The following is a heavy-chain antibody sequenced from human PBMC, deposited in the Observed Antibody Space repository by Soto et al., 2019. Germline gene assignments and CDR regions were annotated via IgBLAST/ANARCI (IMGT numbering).Heavy chain of an antibody. CDR3: ARARVTARRTSWYFDL. CDR2: IWYDGSNK. D-gene: IGHD2-21*02. J-gene: IGHJ2*01. V-gene: IGHV3-33*01. CDR1: GFTFSSYG. Sequence: QVQLVESGGGVVQPGRSLRLSCAASGFTFSSYGTHWVRQAPGKGLEWVAVIWYDGSNKYYADSVKGRFTISRDNSKNTLYLQMNSLRAEDTAVYYCARARVTARRTSWYFDLWGRGTLVTVSS.